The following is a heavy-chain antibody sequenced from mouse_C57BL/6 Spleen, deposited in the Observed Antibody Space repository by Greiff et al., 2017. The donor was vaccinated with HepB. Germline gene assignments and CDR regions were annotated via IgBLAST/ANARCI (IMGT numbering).Heavy chain of an antibody. Sequence: VQLQQSGAELVRPGASVKLSCKASGYTFTDYEMQWVKQRPVHGLEWIGAINPETGGTNYNQKFKGKATLTADKSSSTAYMQLSSLTSEDSAVYCCARRGGDGGAMDYWGQGTSVTVSS. D-gene: IGHD2-13*01. J-gene: IGHJ4*01. V-gene: IGHV1-15*01. CDR2: INPETGGT. CDR1: GYTFTDYE. CDR3: ARRGGDGGAMDY.